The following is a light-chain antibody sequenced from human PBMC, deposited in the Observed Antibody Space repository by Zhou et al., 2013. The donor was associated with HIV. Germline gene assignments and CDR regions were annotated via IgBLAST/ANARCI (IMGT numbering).Light chain of an antibody. V-gene: IGKV2-28*01. CDR2: LGS. CDR1: QSLLVGNGLNY. CDR3: HHYGTAPPWT. Sequence: DIVMTQSPLSLPVIPGEPASISCRSSQSLLVGNGLNYLDWYLQKPGQSPQLLIYLGSERASGVPDRFSGSASGTDFTLTISRLEPEDFAVYHCHHYGTAPPWTFGQGTKVEIK. J-gene: IGKJ1*01.